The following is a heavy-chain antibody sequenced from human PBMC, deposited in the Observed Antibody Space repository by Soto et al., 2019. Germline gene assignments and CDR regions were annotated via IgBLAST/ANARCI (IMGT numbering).Heavy chain of an antibody. J-gene: IGHJ3*02. D-gene: IGHD6-19*01. CDR1: GGSISSGGYS. CDR2: IYHSGST. V-gene: IGHV4-30-2*01. Sequence: PSETLSLTCAVSGGSISSGGYSWSWIRQPPGKGLEWIGYIYHSGSTYYNPSLKSRVTISVDRSKNQFSLKLSSVTAADTAVYYCAREAENSSGCWGAFDIWGQGTMVTVSS. CDR3: AREAENSSGCWGAFDI.